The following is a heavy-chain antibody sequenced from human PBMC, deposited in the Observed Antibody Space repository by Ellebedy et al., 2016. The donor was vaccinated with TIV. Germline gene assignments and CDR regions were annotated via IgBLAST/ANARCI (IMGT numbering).Heavy chain of an antibody. V-gene: IGHV1-2*02. D-gene: IGHD5-24*01. CDR2: INPYSGGT. Sequence: AASVKVSCKASGYTFTGYYMHWVRQAPGQGLEWMGWINPYSGGTNYAQKFQGRVTMTRDTSISTAYMELSRLSSDDTAVYYCARIDWDNYRSPDYWGQGTLVTVSS. CDR3: ARIDWDNYRSPDY. J-gene: IGHJ4*02. CDR1: GYTFTGYY.